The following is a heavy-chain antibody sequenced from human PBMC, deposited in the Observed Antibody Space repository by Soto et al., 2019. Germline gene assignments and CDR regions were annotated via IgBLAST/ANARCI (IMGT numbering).Heavy chain of an antibody. D-gene: IGHD5-18*01. CDR3: ARRARGYTFGFYFDY. CDR2: INPSGGST. V-gene: IGHV1-46*02. CDR1: GYTFNSYY. J-gene: IGHJ4*02. Sequence: ASVKVSCKASGYTFNSYYLHWVRQAPGQGLEWMGNINPSGGSTNYAQKFQGRVTMTRDTPTRTVYMELSSLRSEDTAVYYCARRARGYTFGFYFDYWGRGTVVTVSS.